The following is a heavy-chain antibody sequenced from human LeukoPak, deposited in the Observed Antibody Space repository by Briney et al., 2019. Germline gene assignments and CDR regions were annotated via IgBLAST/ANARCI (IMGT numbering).Heavy chain of an antibody. CDR3: ARQRDCTNGVCYIWDAFDI. CDR1: GFTFSSYW. J-gene: IGHJ3*02. D-gene: IGHD2-8*01. V-gene: IGHV3-74*01. Sequence: PGGSLRLSCAASGFTFSSYWMHWVRQAPGKGLVWVSAIKSDGSSTTYADSVKGRFTISRDNTKNTLYLQMNSLRAEDTAVYYCARQRDCTNGVCYIWDAFDIWGQGTMVTVSS. CDR2: IKSDGSST.